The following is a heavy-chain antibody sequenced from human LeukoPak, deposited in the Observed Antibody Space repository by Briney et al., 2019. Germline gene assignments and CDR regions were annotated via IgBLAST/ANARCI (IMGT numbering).Heavy chain of an antibody. CDR3: VRVVVAAIVSWFDP. D-gene: IGHD2-15*01. J-gene: IGHJ5*02. CDR1: GYTFTGYY. Sequence: ASVKVSCKASGYTFTGYYMHWGRQAPGQGLEWMGWINPNSGGTNYAQKFQGRVTMTRDTSISTAYMELSRLRSDDTAVYYCVRVVVAAIVSWFDPWGQGTLVTVSS. V-gene: IGHV1-2*02. CDR2: INPNSGGT.